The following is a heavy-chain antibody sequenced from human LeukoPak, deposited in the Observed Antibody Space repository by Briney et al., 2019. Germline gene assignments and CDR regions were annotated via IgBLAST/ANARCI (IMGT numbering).Heavy chain of an antibody. D-gene: IGHD1-26*01. CDR2: INPSGGST. CDR3: ARVGGSYYGDAFDI. V-gene: IGHV1-46*01. Sequence: ASVTVSCTASGYTFTIYYMHWVRQAPGQGLEWMGIINPSGGSTSYAQKFQGRVTMTRDTSTSTVYMELSSLRSEDTAVYYCARVGGSYYGDAFDISGQGTMVTVSS. CDR1: GYTFTIYY. J-gene: IGHJ3*02.